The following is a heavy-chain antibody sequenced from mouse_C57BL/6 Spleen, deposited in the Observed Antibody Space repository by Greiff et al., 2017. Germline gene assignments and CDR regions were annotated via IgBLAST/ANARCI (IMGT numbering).Heavy chain of an antibody. CDR1: GFTFSSYA. D-gene: IGHD2-2*01. V-gene: IGHV5-4*01. Sequence: EVQGVESGGGLVKPGGSLKLSCAASGFTFSSYAMSWVRQTPEKRLEWVATISDGGSYTYYPDNVKGRFTIYKDNAKNILYLQMSHLKSEDTAMYYCARDLVYYCYENDYAMDYWGQGTSVTVSS. J-gene: IGHJ4*01. CDR2: ISDGGSYT. CDR3: ARDLVYYCYENDYAMDY.